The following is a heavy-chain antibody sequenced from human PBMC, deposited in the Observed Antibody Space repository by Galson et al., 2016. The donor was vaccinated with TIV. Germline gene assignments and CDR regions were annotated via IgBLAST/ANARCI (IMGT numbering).Heavy chain of an antibody. Sequence: SLRLSCAASGFAVSSNQMNWVRQAPGKGLGWVSTISSSGGHTYYADSVKGRFTISRDNSKNALYVQINNLRAEDTAVYYCASRDIAVIPAAIVFDYWGQGTLVTVSS. J-gene: IGHJ4*02. D-gene: IGHD2-2*01. CDR3: ASRDIAVIPAAIVFDY. V-gene: IGHV3-23*01. CDR2: ISSSGGHT. CDR1: GFAVSSNQ.